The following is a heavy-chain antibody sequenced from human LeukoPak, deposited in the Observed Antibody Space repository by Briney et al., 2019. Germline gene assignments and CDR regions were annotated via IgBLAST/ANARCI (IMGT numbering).Heavy chain of an antibody. D-gene: IGHD1-26*01. J-gene: IGHJ4*02. CDR1: GFTFSSYS. CDR2: ISSSSSTI. V-gene: IGHV3-48*01. Sequence: PGGSLRLSCAASGFTFSSYSMNWVRQAPGKGLEWVSYISSSSSTIYYADSVKGRFTISRDNAKNSLYLQMNSLRAEDTAVYYCARGGGLGATWLTDYWGQGALITVSS. CDR3: ARGGGLGATWLTDY.